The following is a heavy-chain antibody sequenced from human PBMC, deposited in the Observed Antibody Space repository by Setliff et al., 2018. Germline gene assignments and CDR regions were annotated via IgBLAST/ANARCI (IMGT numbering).Heavy chain of an antibody. CDR1: GFTFTNYW. J-gene: IGHJ4*02. V-gene: IGHV3-7*01. D-gene: IGHD6-19*01. CDR3: ATSDWYAAFDH. CDR2: IKQDESEK. Sequence: PGGSLRLCCAASGFTFTNYWINWVRQAPGKGLEWVANIKQDESEKHYVGSVKGRFTICRDNARNSVYLQMNSLRAEDAAVYYCATSDWYAAFDHWGQGTLVTVSS.